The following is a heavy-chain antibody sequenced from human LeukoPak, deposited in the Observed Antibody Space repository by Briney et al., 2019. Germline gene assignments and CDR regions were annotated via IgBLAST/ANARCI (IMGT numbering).Heavy chain of an antibody. CDR3: ARVDMPVAGIDY. CDR1: GFTFDDYA. CDR2: ISSSSSYI. J-gene: IGHJ4*02. D-gene: IGHD6-19*01. V-gene: IGHV3-21*01. Sequence: PGRSLRLSCAASGFTFDDYAMHWVRQAPGKGLEWVSFISSSSSYIYYADSVKGRFTISRDNAKNSLYLQMNSLRAEDTAVYYCARVDMPVAGIDYWGQGTLVTVSS.